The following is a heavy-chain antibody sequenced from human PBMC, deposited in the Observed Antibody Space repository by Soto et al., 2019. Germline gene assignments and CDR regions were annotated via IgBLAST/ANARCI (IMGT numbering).Heavy chain of an antibody. Sequence: PGESLKISCKGSGYSFTSYWISWVRQMPGKGLEWMGRIDPSDSYTNYSPSFQGHVTISADKSISTAYLQWSSLKASDTAMYYCARQSPYDYSNHGGPFGMDVWGQGTTVTVS. CDR3: ARQSPYDYSNHGGPFGMDV. V-gene: IGHV5-10-1*01. J-gene: IGHJ6*02. D-gene: IGHD4-4*01. CDR2: IDPSDSYT. CDR1: GYSFTSYW.